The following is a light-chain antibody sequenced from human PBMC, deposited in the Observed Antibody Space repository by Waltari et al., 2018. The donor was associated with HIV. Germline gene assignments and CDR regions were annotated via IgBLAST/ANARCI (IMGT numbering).Light chain of an antibody. CDR3: QVWDSDSDHV. CDR2: YDN. Sequence: SYVLTQPPSVSVAPGETATITCAGNNTGSKNVHWYQQRPGRAPILVIYYDNERPSGIPERCSGSNSGNTATLTIRRVEVADEADYYCQVWDSDSDHVFGPGTEVTVL. V-gene: IGLV3-21*01. J-gene: IGLJ1*01. CDR1: NTGSKN.